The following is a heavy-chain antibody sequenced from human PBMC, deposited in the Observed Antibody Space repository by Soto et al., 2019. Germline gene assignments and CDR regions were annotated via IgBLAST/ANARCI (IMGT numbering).Heavy chain of an antibody. Sequence: SETLSLTCTVSGGSTNSHYWSWYRQPPGKGLEWIALINYSGSTDYNPSLKSRDTLSIDTSKNQFSLRLTSVSAADTAVYYFARGGWYVDYWGQGVMVTVSS. CDR3: ARGGWYVDY. J-gene: IGHJ4*02. CDR2: INYSGST. V-gene: IGHV4-59*11. CDR1: GGSTNSHY. D-gene: IGHD6-19*01.